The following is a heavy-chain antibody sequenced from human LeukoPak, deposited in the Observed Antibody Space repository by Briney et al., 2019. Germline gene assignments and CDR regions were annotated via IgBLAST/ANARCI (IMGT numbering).Heavy chain of an antibody. V-gene: IGHV4-34*01. CDR2: INHSGST. CDR1: GGSFSGYY. J-gene: IGHJ6*02. D-gene: IGHD3-9*01. CDR3: ARLTSLRNYYYYYAMDV. Sequence: SETLSLTCAAYGGSFSGYYWSWIRQPPGKGLEWIGEINHSGSTNYNPSLKSRVTISVDTSKNQFSLKLSSVTAADTAVYYCARLTSLRNYYYYYAMDVWGQGTTVTVSS.